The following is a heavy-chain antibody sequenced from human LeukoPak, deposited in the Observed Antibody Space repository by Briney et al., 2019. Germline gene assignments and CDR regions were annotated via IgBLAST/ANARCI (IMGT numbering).Heavy chain of an antibody. Sequence: ASVKVSCKTSGYTFANLDINWLRQAPAQGLEWMGWMSPNSGDTGYAQKFQGRVSMTRDIFKSTAYMELSSLRSEDTAIYYCASNPPNTGDFYYWGLGTLVTVSS. D-gene: IGHD1-1*01. V-gene: IGHV1-8*01. CDR3: ASNPPNTGDFYY. J-gene: IGHJ4*02. CDR2: MSPNSGDT. CDR1: GYTFANLD.